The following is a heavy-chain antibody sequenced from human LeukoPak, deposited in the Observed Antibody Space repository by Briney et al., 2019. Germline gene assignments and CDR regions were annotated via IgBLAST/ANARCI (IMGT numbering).Heavy chain of an antibody. CDR2: ISPDSGGT. CDR3: ARDSIRGVRLLDY. J-gene: IGHJ4*02. CDR1: GYTFTGYY. Sequence: ASVKVSCKASGYTFTGYYIHWVQQAPGQGPEWMGWISPDSGGTNYAQKFQGRVSMTGDSSISTAYMELSGLRSDDTAVYYCARDSIRGVRLLDYWGQGTLVTVSS. D-gene: IGHD3-3*01. V-gene: IGHV1-2*02.